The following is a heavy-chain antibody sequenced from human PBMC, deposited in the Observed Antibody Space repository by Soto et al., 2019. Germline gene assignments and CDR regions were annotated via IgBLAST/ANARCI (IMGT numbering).Heavy chain of an antibody. CDR3: ARDPEIYSGKFDYGLDV. V-gene: IGHV3-48*03. Sequence: EVQLVESGGGLVQAGGSLRLSCAVFGFTFSNYEMNWVRQAPGKGLEWVSYISNSGRAIYYAESVKGRFTISRDNAKNSLYLQMNSLRAEDTAVYYCARDPEIYSGKFDYGLDVWGQGTTVTVS. CDR1: GFTFSNYE. J-gene: IGHJ6*02. D-gene: IGHD4-4*01. CDR2: ISNSGRAI.